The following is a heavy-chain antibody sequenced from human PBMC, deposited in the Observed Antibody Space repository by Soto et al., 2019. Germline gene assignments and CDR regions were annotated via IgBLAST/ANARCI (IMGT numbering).Heavy chain of an antibody. CDR3: ARRPPVVTAP. CDR1: GGSISSGGYD. CDR2: IYYSGST. D-gene: IGHD2-21*02. V-gene: IGHV4-31*03. J-gene: IGHJ5*02. Sequence: QVQLQESGPGLVKPSQTLSLNCTVYGGSISSGGYDWSCIRQHPGKGLEWIGYIYYSGSTYYNPSLKSRITISVDTSKYQCSLNLSSVTAADTAVYYCARRPPVVTAPWGQGTLVTVSS.